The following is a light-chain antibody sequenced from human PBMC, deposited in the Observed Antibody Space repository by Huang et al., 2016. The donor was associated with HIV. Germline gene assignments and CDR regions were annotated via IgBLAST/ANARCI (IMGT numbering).Light chain of an antibody. Sequence: EIVLTQSPGTLSLSPGEGATLSCRASQSVSGSYLAWYQQKPGQAPMLLIYGASSRATGIPDRVSGSGSGTDFTLTITRLEPEDTALYYCQVYGTSPPGPFGPGATVHIK. CDR3: QVYGTSPPGP. CDR1: QSVSGSY. V-gene: IGKV3-20*01. J-gene: IGKJ3*01. CDR2: GAS.